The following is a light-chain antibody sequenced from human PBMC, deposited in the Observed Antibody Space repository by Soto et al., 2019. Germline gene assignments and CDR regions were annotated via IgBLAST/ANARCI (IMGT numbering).Light chain of an antibody. CDR1: RSVSSNY. CDR3: QQHAEGTPIT. J-gene: IGKJ5*01. V-gene: IGKV3-20*01. CDR2: GTS. Sequence: EIVLTPSPGTLSLSPGDTATLSCRASRSVSSNYLAWYQQRPAQAPPLLLYGTSTRATGIPPTFSGSGSGTDFSLTISSLESDDFALYYCQQHAEGTPITFGQGTRVEIK.